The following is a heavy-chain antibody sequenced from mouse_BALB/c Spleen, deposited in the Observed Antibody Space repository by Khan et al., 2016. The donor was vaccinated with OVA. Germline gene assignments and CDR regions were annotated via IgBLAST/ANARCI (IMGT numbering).Heavy chain of an antibody. CDR2: IWSGGIT. CDR1: GFSLTSYG. V-gene: IGHV2-2*02. CDR3: ARNYDYDAGLAY. Sequence: QVQLKESGPGLVQPSQSLSITCTVSGFSLTSYGVHWVRQSPGKGLEWLGVIWSGGITDYSAAFISRLSISKDNSKSQVFFKMNSLQANDTAIYYCARNYDYDAGLAYWGQGTLVTVSA. J-gene: IGHJ3*01. D-gene: IGHD2-4*01.